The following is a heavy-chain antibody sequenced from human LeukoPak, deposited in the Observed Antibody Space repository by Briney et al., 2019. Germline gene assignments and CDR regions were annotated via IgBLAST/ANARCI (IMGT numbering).Heavy chain of an antibody. CDR3: ARAPGEWFGELFDY. CDR2: IYHSGST. J-gene: IGHJ4*02. CDR1: GGSISSSNW. Sequence: SETLSLTCAVSGGSISSSNWWSWVRQPPGKGLEWIGEIYHSGSTNYNPPLKSRVTISVDKSKNQFSLKLSSVTAADTAVYYCARAPGEWFGELFDYWGQGTLVTVSS. D-gene: IGHD3-10*01. V-gene: IGHV4-4*02.